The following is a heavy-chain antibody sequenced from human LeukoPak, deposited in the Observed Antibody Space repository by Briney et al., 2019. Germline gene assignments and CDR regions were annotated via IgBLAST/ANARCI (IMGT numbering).Heavy chain of an antibody. D-gene: IGHD3-22*01. CDR2: ISSASSTI. J-gene: IGHJ5*02. V-gene: IGHV3-48*01. CDR3: ARGQDNYYDGSGYYTWFDP. Sequence: HPGGSLRLSCAASGFTFSIYNFNWVRQAPGKGLEWVSYISSASSTIYYADSVKGRFTISRDNAKNSLYLQMSSLRAEDTAVYYCARGQDNYYDGSGYYTWFDPWGQGTLVTVSS. CDR1: GFTFSIYN.